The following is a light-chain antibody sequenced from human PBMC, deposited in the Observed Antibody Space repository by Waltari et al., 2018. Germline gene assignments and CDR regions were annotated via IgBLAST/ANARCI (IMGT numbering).Light chain of an antibody. Sequence: EIVMTQSPLSLSVTPGAPASISCTSSQSLLYGNGYNYLDWYLQKPGQSPQLLIYLGSNRASGVPDRFSGSGSGTDFTLKISRVEAEDVGIYYCMQAVQTPLTFGGGTKVEIK. CDR3: MQAVQTPLT. CDR2: LGS. CDR1: QSLLYGNGYNY. V-gene: IGKV2-28*01. J-gene: IGKJ4*01.